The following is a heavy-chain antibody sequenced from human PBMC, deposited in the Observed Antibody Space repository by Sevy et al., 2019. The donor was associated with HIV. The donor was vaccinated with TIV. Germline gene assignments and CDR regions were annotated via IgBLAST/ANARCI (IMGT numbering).Heavy chain of an antibody. D-gene: IGHD3-10*01. J-gene: IGHJ3*02. Sequence: GGSLRLSCAASGFSFSWYWMSWVRQTPEKGLEWVANIKQDGSEKNYVDSVKGRFIISRDNAKNSLYLQMNSLRVEGTAVYYCASKGGSGPNDAFDTWGQGTMVTVSS. V-gene: IGHV3-7*01. CDR1: GFSFSWYW. CDR3: ASKGGSGPNDAFDT. CDR2: IKQDGSEK.